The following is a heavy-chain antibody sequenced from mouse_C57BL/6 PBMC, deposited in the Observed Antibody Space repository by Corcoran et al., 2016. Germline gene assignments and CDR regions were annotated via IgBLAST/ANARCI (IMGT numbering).Heavy chain of an antibody. Sequence: QDQLQQSGAELARPGASVKLSCKASGYTFTSYGISWMKQRTGQGLEWIGEIYPRSGNTYYNEKFKGKATLTADKSSSTAYMELRSLTSEDSAVYFCARSGDGSSYDWYFDVWGTGTTVTVSS. CDR1: GYTFTSYG. CDR3: ARSGDGSSYDWYFDV. V-gene: IGHV1-81*01. CDR2: IYPRSGNT. J-gene: IGHJ1*03. D-gene: IGHD1-1*01.